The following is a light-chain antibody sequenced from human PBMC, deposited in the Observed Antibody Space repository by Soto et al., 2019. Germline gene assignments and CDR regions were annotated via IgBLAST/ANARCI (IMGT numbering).Light chain of an antibody. J-gene: IGLJ7*01. CDR1: SGHSNYA. CDR2: VNSGGSH. CDR3: QPWGTGSAIVV. Sequence: QLVLTQSPSASASLGASVKLTCTLSSGHSNYAIAWHQQQPEKGPRYLMKVNSGGSHIKGDGIPDRFSGSSSGAERYLFISSLQSEDEAAYYCQPWGTGSAIVVFGGGTQLTVL. V-gene: IGLV4-69*01.